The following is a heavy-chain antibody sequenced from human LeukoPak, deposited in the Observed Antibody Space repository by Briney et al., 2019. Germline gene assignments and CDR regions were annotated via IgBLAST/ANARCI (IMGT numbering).Heavy chain of an antibody. D-gene: IGHD2-21*02. J-gene: IGHJ4*02. Sequence: PGGSLRLSCAASGFTFSAYWLSWVRQAPGKGLEWVANIKPDGNKQHYEDSVKGRFTISRDNAKKSLYLQMNSLRAEDTAVYYCARGAYCGSDCHYYFDYWGQGALVPVSS. CDR3: ARGAYCGSDCHYYFDY. V-gene: IGHV3-7*05. CDR2: IKPDGNKQ. CDR1: GFTFSAYW.